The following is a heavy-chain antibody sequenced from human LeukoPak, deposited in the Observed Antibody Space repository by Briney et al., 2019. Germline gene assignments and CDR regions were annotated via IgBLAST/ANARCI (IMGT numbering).Heavy chain of an antibody. Sequence: SETLSLTCTVSGGSVSSSHYWGWIRQPPGKGLEWIGSIYYGGSTYYNASLRSRVTTSVDTSKNQFSLKLSSVTAADTAVYYCATGGYGMDVWGQGTTVTVSS. CDR2: IYYGGST. CDR1: GGSVSSSHY. V-gene: IGHV4-39*07. CDR3: ATGGYGMDV. J-gene: IGHJ6*02.